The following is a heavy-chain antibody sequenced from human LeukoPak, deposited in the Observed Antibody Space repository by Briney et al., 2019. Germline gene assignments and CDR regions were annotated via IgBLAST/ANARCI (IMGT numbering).Heavy chain of an antibody. J-gene: IGHJ5*01. CDR1: GESFSGYY. D-gene: IGHD6-25*01. Sequence: PSETLSLTCAVYGESFSGYYWSWIRRPPGNGGEWIGEINHSESTKYNTSLKSRVTISVDTSQNQFSPTLRSVTTPDTAVYYRARQRGWYDSWGRGTRVSVSS. V-gene: IGHV4-34*01. CDR2: INHSEST. CDR3: ARQRGWYDS.